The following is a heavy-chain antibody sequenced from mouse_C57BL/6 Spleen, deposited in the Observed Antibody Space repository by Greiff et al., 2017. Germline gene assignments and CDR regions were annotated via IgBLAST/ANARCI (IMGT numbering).Heavy chain of an antibody. CDR3: ARGGSREWLLAFDY. J-gene: IGHJ2*02. D-gene: IGHD2-3*01. V-gene: IGHV5-16*01. CDR2: INYDGSST. Sequence: DVKLVESEGGLVQPGSSMKLSCTASGFTFSDYYMAWVRQVPEKGLEWVANINYDGSSTYYLDSLKSRFNISRDNAKNILYLQMSSLKSEDTATYYCARGGSREWLLAFDYWGQGTSLTVSS. CDR1: GFTFSDYY.